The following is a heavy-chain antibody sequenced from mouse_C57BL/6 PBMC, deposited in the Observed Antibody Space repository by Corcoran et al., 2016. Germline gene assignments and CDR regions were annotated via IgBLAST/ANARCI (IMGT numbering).Heavy chain of an antibody. D-gene: IGHD2-5*01. V-gene: IGHV1-26*01. CDR2: INPNNGGT. CDR1: GDTFTDYY. J-gene: IGHJ3*01. Sequence: EVQLQQSGHELVKPGASVQISCKASGDTFTDYYMHWVKQSHGQSREWIGDINPNNGGTSYNQKFKGKATLTVDKSSSTAYMELRSLTSEDSAVYYCARSGDYSTVAYWGQGTLVTVSS. CDR3: ARSGDYSTVAY.